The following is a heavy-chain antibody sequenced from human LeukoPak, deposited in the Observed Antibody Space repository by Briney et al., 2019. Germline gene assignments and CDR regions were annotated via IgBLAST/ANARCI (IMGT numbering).Heavy chain of an antibody. V-gene: IGHV3-30*02. Sequence: GGSLRLSCAATGFAFRTYGMHWVRQAPGKGPEWVAFIRYDGSNKYYGDSVKGRFTISRDNSKNTLYLQMNSLRVEDTAVYYCAKDLGFYGSSGFYDYWGQGTLVTVSS. J-gene: IGHJ4*02. CDR3: AKDLGFYGSSGFYDY. CDR2: IRYDGSNK. D-gene: IGHD3-22*01. CDR1: GFAFRTYG.